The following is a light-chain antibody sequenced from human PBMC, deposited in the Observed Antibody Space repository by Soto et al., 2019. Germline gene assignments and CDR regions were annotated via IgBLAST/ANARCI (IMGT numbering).Light chain of an antibody. V-gene: IGKV3D-15*01. CDR3: QQYNDWPPEVT. Sequence: EIVLTQAPTTLSVSPGERATLSCRASQTVSINLAWYQQKPGPPPRLLMSGVSTRATGIPARFSGSGSGTEFTRTISSLQSEDFAVYYCQQYNDWPPEVTFGGGTKVEIK. J-gene: IGKJ4*01. CDR2: GVS. CDR1: QTVSIN.